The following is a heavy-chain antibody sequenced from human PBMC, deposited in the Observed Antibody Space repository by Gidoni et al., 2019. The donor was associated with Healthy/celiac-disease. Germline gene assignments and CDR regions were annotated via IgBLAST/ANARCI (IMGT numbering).Heavy chain of an antibody. J-gene: IGHJ4*02. V-gene: IGHV3-30-3*01. Sequence: QVQLVESGGGVVQPGRSLRLSCAASGFPFSSYAMHWVRQAPGKGLEWVAVISYDGSNKYYADSVKGRFTISRDNSKNTLYLQMNSLRAEDTAVYYCASVFWSGYYTFDYWGQGTLVTVSS. CDR2: ISYDGSNK. CDR1: GFPFSSYA. CDR3: ASVFWSGYYTFDY. D-gene: IGHD3-3*01.